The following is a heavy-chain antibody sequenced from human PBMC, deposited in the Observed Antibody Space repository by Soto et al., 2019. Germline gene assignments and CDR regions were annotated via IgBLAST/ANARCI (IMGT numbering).Heavy chain of an antibody. CDR1: GGTFSSYA. CDR3: AGSSPSVARGYYYYGMDV. CDR2: IIPIFGTA. V-gene: IGHV1-69*13. J-gene: IGHJ6*02. Sequence: SVKVSCKASGGTFSSYAISWVRQAPGQGLEWMGGIIPIFGTANYAQKFQGRVTITADESTSTAYMELSSLRSEDTAVYYCAGSSPSVARGYYYYGMDVWGQGTTVNVSS. D-gene: IGHD3-10*01.